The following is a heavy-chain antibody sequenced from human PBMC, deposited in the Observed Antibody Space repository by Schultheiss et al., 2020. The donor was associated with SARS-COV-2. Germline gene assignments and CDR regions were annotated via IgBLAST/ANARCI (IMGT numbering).Heavy chain of an antibody. D-gene: IGHD2-21*02. Sequence: SQTLSLTCTVSGGSISSYYWSWIRQPAGKGLEWIGRIYTSGSTNYNPSLKSRVTISVDTSKNQFSLKLSSVTAADTAVYYCARDRAHGVTEGAFDIWGQGTMVTVSS. V-gene: IGHV4-4*07. J-gene: IGHJ3*02. CDR3: ARDRAHGVTEGAFDI. CDR1: GGSISSYY. CDR2: IYTSGST.